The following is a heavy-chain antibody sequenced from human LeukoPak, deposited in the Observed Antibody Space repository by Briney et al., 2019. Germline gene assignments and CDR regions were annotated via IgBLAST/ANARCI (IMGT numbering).Heavy chain of an antibody. V-gene: IGHV1-2*02. CDR2: INPNTGGT. Sequence: GASVKVSCKASGHTFSRSYMHWVRQAPGQGLEWMGWINPNTGGTNYAQKFQGRVTMTKDTSTNAAYMELNKLTSDDTAVYYCGRGNKSFDPWGQGTLVTVSS. CDR1: GHTFSRSY. J-gene: IGHJ5*02. CDR3: GRGNKSFDP.